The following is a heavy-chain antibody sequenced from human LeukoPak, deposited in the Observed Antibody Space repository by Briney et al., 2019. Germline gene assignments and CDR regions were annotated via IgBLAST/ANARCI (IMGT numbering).Heavy chain of an antibody. D-gene: IGHD1-26*01. V-gene: IGHV3-53*01. CDR2: IYSGGST. CDR1: GFTVSSNY. Sequence: GSLRLSCAASGFTVSSNYMSWVRQAPGRGLEWVSIIYSGGSTFYADSVKGRFTISRDNSKNTLYLQMNSLRAEDTAVYYCARGGSYLSAFDIWGQGTMVTVSS. CDR3: ARGGSYLSAFDI. J-gene: IGHJ3*02.